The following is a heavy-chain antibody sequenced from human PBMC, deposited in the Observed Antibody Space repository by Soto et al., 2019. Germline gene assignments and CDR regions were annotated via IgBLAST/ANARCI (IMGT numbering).Heavy chain of an antibody. J-gene: IGHJ4*02. D-gene: IGHD5-12*01. CDR3: TRKGYSKGRCSFDY. CDR2: TRNKANSYTT. CDR1: EVSLSHQY. V-gene: IGHV3-72*01. Sequence: GGSLGLSCAAPEVSLSHQYIACVGQGLGKEMEWVGRTRNKANSYTTEYAASVKGRFTISRDDSKHSLYLQMNSLKTEDTAVYYCTRKGYSKGRCSFDYCGQGTLVSVSS.